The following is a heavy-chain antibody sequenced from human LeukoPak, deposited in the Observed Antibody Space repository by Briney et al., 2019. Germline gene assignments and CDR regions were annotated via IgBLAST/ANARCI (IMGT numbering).Heavy chain of an antibody. J-gene: IGHJ4*02. Sequence: PSETLSLTCTVSGGSISSSSYYWGWIRQPPGKGLEWIGSIYYSGSTYYNPSLKSRVTISVDTSKNQFSLKLSSVTAADTAVYYCARARDYARWYFDYWGQGTLVTVSS. V-gene: IGHV4-39*01. CDR3: ARARDYARWYFDY. D-gene: IGHD4-17*01. CDR2: IYYSGST. CDR1: GGSISSSSYY.